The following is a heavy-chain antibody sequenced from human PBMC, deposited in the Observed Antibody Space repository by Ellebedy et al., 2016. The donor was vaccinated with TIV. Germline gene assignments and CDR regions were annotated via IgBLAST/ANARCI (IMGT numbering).Heavy chain of an antibody. CDR3: AGSSTSCCYGWFDP. CDR2: ISSSGSTI. V-gene: IGHV3-48*04. D-gene: IGHD2-2*01. Sequence: GESLKISXAASGFTFSSYSMNWVRQAPGKGLEWVSYISSSGSTIYYADSVKGRFTISRDNAKNSLYLQMNSLRAEDTAVYYCAGSSTSCCYGWFDPWGQGTLVTVSS. J-gene: IGHJ5*02. CDR1: GFTFSSYS.